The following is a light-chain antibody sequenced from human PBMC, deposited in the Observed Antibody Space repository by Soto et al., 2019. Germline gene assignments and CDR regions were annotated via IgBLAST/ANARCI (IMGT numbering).Light chain of an antibody. CDR3: QQYYRTPYT. Sequence: DIVMTQSPDSLAVSLGERATINCKSSQSVLYSSNNKNYLAGYQQKPGQPPKQIIYWASTRESGVPDRFSGSGSVTDFTLTISSLQAEDVAGYHCQQYYRTPYTFGQGNKLEIK. CDR1: QSVLYSSNNKNY. V-gene: IGKV4-1*01. J-gene: IGKJ2*01. CDR2: WAS.